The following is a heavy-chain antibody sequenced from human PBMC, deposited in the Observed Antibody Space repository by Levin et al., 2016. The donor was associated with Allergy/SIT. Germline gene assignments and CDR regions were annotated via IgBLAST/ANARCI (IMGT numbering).Heavy chain of an antibody. J-gene: IGHJ4*02. V-gene: IGHV1-69*06. D-gene: IGHD3-22*01. Sequence: WVRQAPGQGLEWMGGIIPIFGTANYAQKFQGRVTITADKSTSTAYMELSSLRSEDTAVYYCAREFGDSSGYYFDYWGQGTLVTVSS. CDR3: AREFGDSSGYYFDY. CDR2: IIPIFGTA.